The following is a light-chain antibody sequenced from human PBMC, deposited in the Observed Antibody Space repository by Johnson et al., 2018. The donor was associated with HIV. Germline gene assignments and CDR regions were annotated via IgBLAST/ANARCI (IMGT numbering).Light chain of an antibody. Sequence: QSVLTQPPSVSAAPGQKVTISCSGNNSNFGNYYLSWYQHLPGTAPKVLIYDNHKRPSGIPDRFSGSKSGTSATLGITGLQTGDEADYYCGTWDSSLSANVFGTGTKVTVL. J-gene: IGLJ1*01. CDR3: GTWDSSLSANV. V-gene: IGLV1-51*01. CDR2: DNH. CDR1: NSNFGNYY.